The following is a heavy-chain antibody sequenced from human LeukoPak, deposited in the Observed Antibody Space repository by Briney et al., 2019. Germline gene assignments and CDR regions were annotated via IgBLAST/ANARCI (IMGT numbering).Heavy chain of an antibody. CDR1: GFTFSSYA. Sequence: GGSLRLSCAASGFTFSSYAMSWVRQAPGKGLEWVSAISGSGGSTYYADSVKGRFTISRDNSKNTLYLQMNSLRAEDTAVYYCAKGGLITLWFGEEVNDAFDIWGQGTMVTVSS. CDR3: AKGGLITLWFGEEVNDAFDI. V-gene: IGHV3-23*01. CDR2: ISGSGGST. D-gene: IGHD3-10*01. J-gene: IGHJ3*02.